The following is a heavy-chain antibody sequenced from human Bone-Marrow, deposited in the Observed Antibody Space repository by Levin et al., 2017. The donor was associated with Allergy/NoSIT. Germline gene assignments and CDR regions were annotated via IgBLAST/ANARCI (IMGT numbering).Heavy chain of an antibody. CDR1: GFTFSSYA. V-gene: IGHV3-30*04. D-gene: IGHD1-26*01. Sequence: GESLKISCAASGFTFSSYAMHWVRQAPGKGLEWVAVISYDGSNKYYADSVKGRFTISRDNSKNTLYLQMNSLRAEDTAVYYCARDKREQLPLDYWGQGTLVTVSS. CDR2: ISYDGSNK. J-gene: IGHJ4*02. CDR3: ARDKREQLPLDY.